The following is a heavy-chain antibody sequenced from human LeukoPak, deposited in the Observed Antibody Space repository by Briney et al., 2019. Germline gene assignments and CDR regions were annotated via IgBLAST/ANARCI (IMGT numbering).Heavy chain of an antibody. Sequence: ASVKVSCEASGYTFTDYYIHWVRQAPGQGLEWMGWINPASGGTNYAQKFQGRVTMTRDTSISTAYMELSSLRSDDTAVYYCARDRDRIVWGRSRYDAFDIWGQGTMVTVSS. CDR2: INPASGGT. V-gene: IGHV1-2*02. J-gene: IGHJ3*02. CDR1: GYTFTDYY. D-gene: IGHD3-16*02. CDR3: ARDRDRIVWGRSRYDAFDI.